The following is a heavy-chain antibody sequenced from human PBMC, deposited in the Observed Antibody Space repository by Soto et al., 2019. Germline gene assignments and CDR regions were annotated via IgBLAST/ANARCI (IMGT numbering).Heavy chain of an antibody. V-gene: IGHV3-30*18. CDR1: GFTFSNYG. D-gene: IGHD3-16*02. CDR3: AKDRGLSFSFYGLDV. J-gene: IGHJ6*02. CDR2: ISYDGINK. Sequence: PGGSLRLSCPASGFTFSNYGIHWARQAPGKGLEWVAVISYDGINKYYADSVKGRFTISRDNSNNTAYLEMNSLRPEDTAVYYCAKDRGLSFSFYGLDVWGQGTRVTVSS.